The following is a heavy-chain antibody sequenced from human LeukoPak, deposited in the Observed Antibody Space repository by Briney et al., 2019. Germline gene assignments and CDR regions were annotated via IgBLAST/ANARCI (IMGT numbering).Heavy chain of an antibody. CDR3: ARLHSGSYSEYYYYYYGMDV. Sequence: GESLQISCKGSGYSFTSYWIGWVRQMPGKGLEWMGIIYPGDSDTRYSPSFQGQVTISADKSISTAYLQWSSLKASDTAMYYCARLHSGSYSEYYYYYYGMDVWGQGTTVTVSS. D-gene: IGHD1-26*01. J-gene: IGHJ6*02. V-gene: IGHV5-51*01. CDR1: GYSFTSYW. CDR2: IYPGDSDT.